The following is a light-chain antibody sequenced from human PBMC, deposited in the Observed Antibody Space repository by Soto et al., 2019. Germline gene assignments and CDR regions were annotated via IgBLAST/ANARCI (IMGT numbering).Light chain of an antibody. Sequence: EKVMTQSPVTLSVSPGQRATLSCRASQSIGSRLAWYQQKPGQAPRLLIYGASTRATGIPDRFTGSGSGTEFTLTISSLLSEDSAVYYCQQYGVWPALTFGGGTKVEI. CDR3: QQYGVWPALT. V-gene: IGKV3-15*01. CDR1: QSIGSR. J-gene: IGKJ4*01. CDR2: GAS.